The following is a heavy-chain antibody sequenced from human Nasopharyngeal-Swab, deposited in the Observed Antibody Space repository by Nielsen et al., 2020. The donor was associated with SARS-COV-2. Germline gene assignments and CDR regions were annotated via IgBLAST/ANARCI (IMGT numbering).Heavy chain of an antibody. Sequence: GESLKISCAASGFTVSSNYMSWVRQAPGKGLEWVSSISSSSSYIYYADSVKGRFTISRDNAKNSLYLQMNSLRAEDTAVYYCARDGGDYYGSGSYLPHMDVWGKGTTVTVSS. J-gene: IGHJ6*03. CDR2: ISSSSSYI. CDR3: ARDGGDYYGSGSYLPHMDV. CDR1: GFTVSSNY. D-gene: IGHD3-10*01. V-gene: IGHV3-21*01.